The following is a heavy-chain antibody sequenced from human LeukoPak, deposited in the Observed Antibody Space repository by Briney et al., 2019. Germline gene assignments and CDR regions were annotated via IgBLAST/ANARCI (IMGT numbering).Heavy chain of an antibody. Sequence: PGGSLRLSCAASGFTFSGYNMNWVRQAPGKGLEWVSSIDSSSSYMYYPDSVRGRFTISRDNAKNSLDLQMNSLRAEDTAVYFCARAYCSSTTCYTYDAFDIWGQGTMVTASS. J-gene: IGHJ3*02. CDR2: IDSSSSYM. CDR1: GFTFSGYN. CDR3: ARAYCSSTTCYTYDAFDI. D-gene: IGHD2-2*02. V-gene: IGHV3-21*01.